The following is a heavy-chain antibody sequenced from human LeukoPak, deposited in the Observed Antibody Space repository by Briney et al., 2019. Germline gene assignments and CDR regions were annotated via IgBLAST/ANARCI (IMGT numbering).Heavy chain of an antibody. J-gene: IGHJ4*02. D-gene: IGHD2-15*01. CDR2: IYHSGST. Sequence: SETLSLTCAVSGYSISSGYYWGWIRQPPGKGLEWIGSIYHSGSTYYNPSLKSRVTISVDTSKNQFSLKLSSVTAADTAVYYCARLGLDIVVVNWGQGTLVTVSS. CDR1: GYSISSGYY. V-gene: IGHV4-38-2*01. CDR3: ARLGLDIVVVN.